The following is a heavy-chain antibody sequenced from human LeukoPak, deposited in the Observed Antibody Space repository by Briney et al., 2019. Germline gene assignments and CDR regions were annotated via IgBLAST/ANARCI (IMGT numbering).Heavy chain of an antibody. CDR3: ASGYYYGWFDP. Sequence: PSETLSLTCAVNGGSFSGYYWSWIRQPPGKGVEWIGEINHSGSTNYNPSLKSRVTISVDTSKNQFSLKLSSVTAADTAVYYCASGYYYGWFDPWGQGTLVTVSS. D-gene: IGHD3-22*01. CDR1: GGSFSGYY. J-gene: IGHJ5*02. V-gene: IGHV4-34*01. CDR2: INHSGST.